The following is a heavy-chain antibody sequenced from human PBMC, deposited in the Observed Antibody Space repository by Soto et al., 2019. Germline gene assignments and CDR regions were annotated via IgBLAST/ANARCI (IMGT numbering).Heavy chain of an antibody. CDR1: GFSLNSYA. Sequence: PGGSLRLSCAASGFSLNSYAMHWVRQAPGKGLEWVAVISYDGSNKFYGDSVKGRFTISRDNSKNTVYLQMDSLRTEDTAGYYCARQLMVYAPFDYWGQGTLVTVSS. D-gene: IGHD2-8*01. CDR3: ARQLMVYAPFDY. V-gene: IGHV3-30-3*01. J-gene: IGHJ4*02. CDR2: ISYDGSNK.